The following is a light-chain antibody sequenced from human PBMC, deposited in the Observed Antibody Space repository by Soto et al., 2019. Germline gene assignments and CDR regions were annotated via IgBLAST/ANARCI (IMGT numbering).Light chain of an antibody. Sequence: QPVLTQSPSASASLGDSVNLTCSLSSGHSNYAVAWHQQQPEKGPRYLMMLNSDGSHTMGDGIPDRFSGSSSGSERYLTISALQSEDEADYYCQTWGTGKGVFGGGTKLTVL. V-gene: IGLV4-69*01. CDR3: QTWGTGKGV. CDR1: SGHSNYA. J-gene: IGLJ2*01. CDR2: LNSDGSH.